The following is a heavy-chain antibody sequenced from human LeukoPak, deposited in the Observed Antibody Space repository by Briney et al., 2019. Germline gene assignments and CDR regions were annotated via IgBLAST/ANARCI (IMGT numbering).Heavy chain of an antibody. CDR3: ARHDGGGSYHTSRVTSWFDP. J-gene: IGHJ5*02. V-gene: IGHV4-39*01. CDR1: GGSISSSSYY. CDR2: IYYSGST. Sequence: PSETLSLTCTVSGGSISSSSYYWGWIRQPPGKGLEWIGSIYYSGSTCYNPSLKSRVTISVDTSKNQFSLKLSSVTAADTAVYYCARHDGGGSYHTSRVTSWFDPWGQGTLVTVSS. D-gene: IGHD1-26*01.